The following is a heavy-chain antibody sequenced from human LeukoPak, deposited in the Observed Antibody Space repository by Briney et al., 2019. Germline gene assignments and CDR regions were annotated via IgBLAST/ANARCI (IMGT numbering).Heavy chain of an antibody. CDR3: ARGRVAAAGTLLNH. CDR1: GGSFSGYY. J-gene: IGHJ5*02. D-gene: IGHD6-13*01. Sequence: SETLSLTCAVYGGSFSGYYWSWIRQPPGKGLEWIGEINHSGSTNYNPSLKSRVTISVDTSKNQFSLKLSFVTAADTAVYYCARGRVAAAGTLLNHWGQGTLVTVSS. V-gene: IGHV4-34*01. CDR2: INHSGST.